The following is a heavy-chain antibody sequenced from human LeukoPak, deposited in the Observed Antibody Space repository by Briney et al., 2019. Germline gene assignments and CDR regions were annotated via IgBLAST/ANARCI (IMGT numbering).Heavy chain of an antibody. V-gene: IGHV3-21*01. D-gene: IGHD3-10*01. Sequence: GGSLRLSCAASGFTFSSYSMNWVRQAPGKGLEWVSSISSSSSYIYYADSVKGRFTISRDNAKNSLYLQMNSLRAEDTAVYYCARESGSMVPYFDYWGQGTLVTVSS. J-gene: IGHJ4*02. CDR1: GFTFSSYS. CDR2: ISSSSSYI. CDR3: ARESGSMVPYFDY.